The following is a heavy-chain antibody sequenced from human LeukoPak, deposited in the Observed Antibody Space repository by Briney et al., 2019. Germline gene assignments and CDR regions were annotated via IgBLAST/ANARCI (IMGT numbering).Heavy chain of an antibody. Sequence: GGSLRLSCAASGFTVSSNYMSWVRQAPGKGLEWVSVIYSGGSTYYADSVKGRFTISRDNSKNTLYLQMNSLRAEDTAVYYCARDGNTAACDYWGQGTLVTVSS. CDR2: IYSGGST. D-gene: IGHD1/OR15-1a*01. CDR1: GFTVSSNY. CDR3: ARDGNTAACDY. J-gene: IGHJ4*02. V-gene: IGHV3-66*02.